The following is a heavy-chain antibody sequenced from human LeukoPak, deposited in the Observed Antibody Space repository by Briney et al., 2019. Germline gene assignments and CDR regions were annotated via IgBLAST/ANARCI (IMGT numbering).Heavy chain of an antibody. CDR2: IYWDDDK. CDR1: GFSLSTSGVG. V-gene: IGHV2-5*02. Sequence: SGPTLVNPTQTLTLTCTFSGFSLSTSGVGVGWIRQPPGKALEWLALIYWDDDKRYSPSLKSRLTITKDTSKNRVVLKMTNMDPVDTATYYCAHRRSDYNGSGSYRWFDPWGQGILVTVSS. D-gene: IGHD3-10*01. J-gene: IGHJ5*02. CDR3: AHRRSDYNGSGSYRWFDP.